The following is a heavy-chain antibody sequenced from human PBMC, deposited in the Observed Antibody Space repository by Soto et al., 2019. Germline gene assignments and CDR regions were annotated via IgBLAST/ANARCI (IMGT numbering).Heavy chain of an antibody. D-gene: IGHD1-1*01. CDR1: GGTFSSYT. Sequence: QVQLVQSGAEVKKPGSSVKVSCKASGGTFSSYTISWVRQAPGQGLAWMGRIIPILGIANYAQKFQGRVTITADKSTSTAYMELSSLRSEDTAVYYCARGPPGRFDYWGQGTLVTVSS. CDR2: IIPILGIA. J-gene: IGHJ4*02. CDR3: ARGPPGRFDY. V-gene: IGHV1-69*02.